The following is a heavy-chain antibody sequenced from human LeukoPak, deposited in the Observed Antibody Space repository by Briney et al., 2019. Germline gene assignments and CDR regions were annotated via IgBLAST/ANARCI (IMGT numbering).Heavy chain of an antibody. D-gene: IGHD3-22*01. V-gene: IGHV3-48*03. CDR3: ARDEGVTTFDP. CDR2: ISSSGSTI. Sequence: GGSLRLYCAASGFTFSSYEMNWVRQAPGKGLEWVSYISSSGSTIYYADSVKGRFTISRDNAKNSLYLQMNSLRAEDTAVYYCARDEGVTTFDPWGQGTLVTVSS. J-gene: IGHJ5*02. CDR1: GFTFSSYE.